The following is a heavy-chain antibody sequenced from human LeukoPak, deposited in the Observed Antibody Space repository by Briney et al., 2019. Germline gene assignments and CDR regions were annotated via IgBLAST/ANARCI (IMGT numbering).Heavy chain of an antibody. Sequence: ASVKVSCKTSGYSFIDYYIHWVRQAPGQGLEWMGWINSNSADTNYAQNFQGRVTMTTDTSTSTAYMELRSLRSDDTAVYYCARDRRLRFLEWSSIGYFQHWGQGTLVTVSS. V-gene: IGHV1-2*02. CDR2: INSNSADT. J-gene: IGHJ1*01. D-gene: IGHD3-3*01. CDR3: ARDRRLRFLEWSSIGYFQH. CDR1: GYSFIDYY.